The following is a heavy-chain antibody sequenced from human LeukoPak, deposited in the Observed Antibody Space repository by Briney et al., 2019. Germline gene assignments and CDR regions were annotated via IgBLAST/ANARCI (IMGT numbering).Heavy chain of an antibody. CDR3: AREDSGWSAGDAFDI. Sequence: GGSLRLSCAAPGFTFSSYWMSWVRQAPGKGLEWVANIKQDGSEKYYVDSVKGRFTISRDNAKNSLYLQMNSLRAEDTAVYYCAREDSGWSAGDAFDIWGQGTMVTVSS. J-gene: IGHJ3*02. CDR1: GFTFSSYW. D-gene: IGHD6-19*01. V-gene: IGHV3-7*01. CDR2: IKQDGSEK.